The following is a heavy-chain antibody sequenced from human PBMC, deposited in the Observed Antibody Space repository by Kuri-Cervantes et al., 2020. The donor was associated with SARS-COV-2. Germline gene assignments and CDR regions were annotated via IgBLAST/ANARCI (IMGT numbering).Heavy chain of an antibody. V-gene: IGHV3-49*04. CDR2: IRSKAYGGTT. CDR1: GFTFGDYA. CDR3: TTLIDY. J-gene: IGHJ4*02. Sequence: GESLKISCTASGFTFGDYAMSWVRQAPGKGLEWVGFIRSKAYGGTTEYAASVKGRLTISRDDSNSIAYLQMNSLKTEDTAVYYCTTLIDYWGQGALVTVSS.